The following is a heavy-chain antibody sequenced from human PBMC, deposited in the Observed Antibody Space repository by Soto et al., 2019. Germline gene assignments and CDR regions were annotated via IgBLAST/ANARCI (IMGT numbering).Heavy chain of an antibody. Sequence: QLQLQESGSGLVKPSQTLSLTCAVSGGSISSGGYSWSWIRQPPGKSLEWIGYIYHSGGTYSNPSLKSRVTISVGRSKNQFSLKLSSVTAADTAVYYCASLNYEASYWGQGTLVTVS. CDR3: ASLNYEASY. J-gene: IGHJ4*02. CDR1: GGSISSGGYS. V-gene: IGHV4-30-2*01. D-gene: IGHD3-22*01. CDR2: IYHSGGT.